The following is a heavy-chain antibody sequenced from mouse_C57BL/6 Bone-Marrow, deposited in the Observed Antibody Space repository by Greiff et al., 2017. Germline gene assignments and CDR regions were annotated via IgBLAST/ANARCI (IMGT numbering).Heavy chain of an antibody. D-gene: IGHD3-2*02. J-gene: IGHJ1*03. CDR3: AIRGVQRRPSYWYFDV. V-gene: IGHV1-74*01. Sequence: VQLQQPGAELVKPGASVKVSCKASGYTFTSYWMHWVKQRPGQGLEWIGRIHPSDSDTNYNQKFKGKATLTVDKSCSTAYMQLSSLTSEDSAVFYCAIRGVQRRPSYWYFDVGGTGTTVTVSS. CDR2: IHPSDSDT. CDR1: GYTFTSYW.